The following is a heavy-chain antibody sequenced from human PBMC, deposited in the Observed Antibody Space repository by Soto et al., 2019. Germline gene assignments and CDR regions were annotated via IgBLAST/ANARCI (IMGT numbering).Heavy chain of an antibody. Sequence: GGSLRLSCAASGLTVSNNYMTWVRQAPGKGLEWVALLHIAGNTYYADSVRGRFTVSRDNSKNTFYLQIKSLVADDTAIYYCARGWGLSHFDSWGQGTLVTVSS. J-gene: IGHJ4*02. V-gene: IGHV3-53*01. CDR1: GLTVSNNY. CDR2: LHIAGNT. D-gene: IGHD1-26*01. CDR3: ARGWGLSHFDS.